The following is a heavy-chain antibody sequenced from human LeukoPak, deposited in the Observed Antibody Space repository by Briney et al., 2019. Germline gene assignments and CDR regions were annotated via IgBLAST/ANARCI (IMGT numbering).Heavy chain of an antibody. CDR2: ISWNSGSI. CDR1: GFTFDDYA. D-gene: IGHD3-3*01. Sequence: GGSLRLSCAASGFTFDDYAMHWVRQAPGKGLEWVSGISWNSGSIGYADSVKGRFTISRDNAKNSLYLQMNSLRAEDTASYYCAKDQFLEWSANFDYWGQGTLVTVSS. J-gene: IGHJ4*02. CDR3: AKDQFLEWSANFDY. V-gene: IGHV3-9*01.